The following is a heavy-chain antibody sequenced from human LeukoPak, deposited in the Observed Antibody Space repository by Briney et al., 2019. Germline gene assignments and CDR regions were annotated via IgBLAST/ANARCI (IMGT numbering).Heavy chain of an antibody. J-gene: IGHJ3*02. Sequence: ASVKVSCKASGYTFTSYGISWVRQAPGQGLEWMGWISAYNGNTNYAQKLQGRVTMTTDTSTSTAYMELRSLRSDDTAVYYCASSVWGYYDSSGYYAASPGAFDIWGQGTMVTVSS. CDR3: ASSVWGYYDSSGYYAASPGAFDI. D-gene: IGHD3-22*01. CDR1: GYTFTSYG. V-gene: IGHV1-18*01. CDR2: ISAYNGNT.